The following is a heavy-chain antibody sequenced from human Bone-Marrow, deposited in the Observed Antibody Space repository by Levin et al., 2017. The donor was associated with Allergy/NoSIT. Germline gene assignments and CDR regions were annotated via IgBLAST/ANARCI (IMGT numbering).Heavy chain of an antibody. CDR2: ISFNGDRI. CDR3: VKDHGDWDFDY. D-gene: IGHD4-17*01. V-gene: IGHV3-64D*06. CDR1: GFTFSSYT. Sequence: SCSASGFTFSSYTMHWVRQAPGKGVQYVSGISFNGDRIWYADSVRGRFTISRDNSNNTLYLQMSSLSADDTAVYYCVKDHGDWDFDYWGQGTLVTVSS. J-gene: IGHJ4*02.